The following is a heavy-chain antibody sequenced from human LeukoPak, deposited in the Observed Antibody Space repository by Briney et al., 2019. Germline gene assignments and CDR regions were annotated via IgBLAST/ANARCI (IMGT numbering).Heavy chain of an antibody. CDR1: GFTFSSYA. CDR2: ISGSGGST. D-gene: IGHD3-22*01. V-gene: IGHV3-23*01. CDR3: EKDQPSYYESGGYAYYYSGRDV. Sequence: GGSLRLSCAASGFTFSSYAMSWVRQAPGKGLEWVSAISGSGGSTYYADSVKGRFTISRDNSKNTLYLQMNSLRAEDTAVYYCEKDQPSYYESGGYAYYYSGRDVGGKGTRVTVS. J-gene: IGHJ6*04.